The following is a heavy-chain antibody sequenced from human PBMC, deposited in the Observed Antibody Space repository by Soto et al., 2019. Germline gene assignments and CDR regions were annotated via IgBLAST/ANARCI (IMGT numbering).Heavy chain of an antibody. Sequence: SETLSLTCTVSGGSVSSGRFYWSWSRQPSGKGLEWIGYIYYSGSTKYNPSLRSRVTISLDTSKNQFSLKLTSVTAADTAVYYCARSGSGSGWLGGQGTLVTVSS. CDR3: ARSGSGSGWL. CDR2: IYYSGST. D-gene: IGHD6-19*01. CDR1: GGSVSSGRFY. V-gene: IGHV4-61*01. J-gene: IGHJ4*02.